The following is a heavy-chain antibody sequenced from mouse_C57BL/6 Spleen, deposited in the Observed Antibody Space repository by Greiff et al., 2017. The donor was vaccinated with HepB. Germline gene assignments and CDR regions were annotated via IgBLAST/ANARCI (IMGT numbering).Heavy chain of an antibody. CDR3: TTSGGSSGYFDV. J-gene: IGHJ1*03. Sequence: VQLKQSGAELVRPGASVKLSCTASGFNIKDDYMHWVKQRPEQGLEWIGWIDPENGDTEYASKFQGKATITADTSSNTAYLQLSSLTSEDTAVYYCTTSGGSSGYFDVWGTGTTVTVSS. CDR2: IDPENGDT. V-gene: IGHV14-4*01. D-gene: IGHD1-1*01. CDR1: GFNIKDDY.